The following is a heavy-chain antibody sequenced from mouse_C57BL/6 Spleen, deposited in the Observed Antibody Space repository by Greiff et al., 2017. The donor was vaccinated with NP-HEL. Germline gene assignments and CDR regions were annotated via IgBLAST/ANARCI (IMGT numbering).Heavy chain of an antibody. D-gene: IGHD2-1*01. CDR1: GFSLTSYG. Sequence: QVQLQQSGPGLVQPSQSLSITCTVSGFSLTSYGVHWVRQSPGKGLEWLGVIWSGGSTDYNAAFISRLSISKDNSKSQVFFKMNSLQADDTAIYYCARLSIYYGNYFAMDYWGQGTSVTVSS. V-gene: IGHV2-2*01. CDR3: ARLSIYYGNYFAMDY. J-gene: IGHJ4*01. CDR2: IWSGGST.